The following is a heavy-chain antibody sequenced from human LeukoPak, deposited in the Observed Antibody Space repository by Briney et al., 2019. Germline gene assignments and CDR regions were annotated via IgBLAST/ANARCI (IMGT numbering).Heavy chain of an antibody. Sequence: PGGSLRLSCAASGFTFSTYWMTWVRQAPGKGLEWVANINQDGSERPYVDSVKGRFTISRDNAKNSLYLQMNSLRAEDTAVYYCARVGFYHSGCYYPDYWGQGTLVAVSS. D-gene: IGHD3-22*01. CDR1: GFTFSTYW. V-gene: IGHV3-7*01. CDR3: ARVGFYHSGCYYPDY. J-gene: IGHJ4*02. CDR2: INQDGSER.